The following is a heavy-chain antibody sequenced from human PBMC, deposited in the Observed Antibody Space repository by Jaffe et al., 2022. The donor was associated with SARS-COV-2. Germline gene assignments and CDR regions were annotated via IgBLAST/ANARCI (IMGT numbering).Heavy chain of an antibody. D-gene: IGHD3-10*01. CDR1: GGSFSGYY. CDR3: ARTAMPRSRGSGSLRVTGGYYMDV. J-gene: IGHJ6*03. CDR2: INHSGST. Sequence: QVQLQQWGAGLLKPSETLSLTCAVYGGSFSGYYWSWIRQPPGKGLEWIGEINHSGSTNYNPSLKSRVTISVDTSKNQFSLKLSSVTAADTAVYYCARTAMPRSRGSGSLRVTGGYYMDVWGKGTTVTVSS. V-gene: IGHV4-34*01.